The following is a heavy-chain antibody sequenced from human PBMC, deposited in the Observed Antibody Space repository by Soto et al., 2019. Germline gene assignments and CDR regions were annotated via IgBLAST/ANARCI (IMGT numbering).Heavy chain of an antibody. D-gene: IGHD6-19*01. V-gene: IGHV1-18*01. Sequence: QVQLVQSGAEVKKPGASVKVSCKASGYTFTSYGISWVRQAPGQGLEWMGWISAYNGNTNYAQKLQGRVTMTTDTSKSTAYMEVRSLRSDDTAVYYCAGAGLDSSGWYGRSVDLAYWGQGTLVTVSS. J-gene: IGHJ4*02. CDR3: AGAGLDSSGWYGRSVDLAY. CDR2: ISAYNGNT. CDR1: GYTFTSYG.